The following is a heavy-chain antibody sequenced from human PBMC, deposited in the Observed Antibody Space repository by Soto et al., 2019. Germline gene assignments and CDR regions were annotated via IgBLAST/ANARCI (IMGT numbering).Heavy chain of an antibody. CDR3: ARAGSFGDYDILTGYYRH. D-gene: IGHD3-9*01. CDR2: ISYDGSNK. V-gene: IGHV3-30-3*01. J-gene: IGHJ4*02. Sequence: GGSLRLSCAASGFTFSSYAMHWVRQAPGKGLEWVAVISYDGSNKYYADSVKGRFTISRDNPKNTLYLQMNSLRAEDTAVYYCARAGSFGDYDILTGYYRHWGQGTPVTVSS. CDR1: GFTFSSYA.